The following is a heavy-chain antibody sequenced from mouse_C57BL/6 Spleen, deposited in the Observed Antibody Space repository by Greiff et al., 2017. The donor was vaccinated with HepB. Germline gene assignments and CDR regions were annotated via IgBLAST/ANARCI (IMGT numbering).Heavy chain of an antibody. D-gene: IGHD3-2*02. CDR2: ISSGSSTI. V-gene: IGHV5-17*01. CDR1: GFTFSDYG. J-gene: IGHJ4*01. CDR3: ARVDSSGSYAMDY. Sequence: EVKLVESGGGLVKPGGSLKLSCAASGFTFSDYGLHWVRQAPEKGLEWVAYISSGSSTIYYADTVKGRCTISRDNAKNTLFLHMTSLRSEDTVMYYCARVDSSGSYAMDYWGQGTSVTVSS.